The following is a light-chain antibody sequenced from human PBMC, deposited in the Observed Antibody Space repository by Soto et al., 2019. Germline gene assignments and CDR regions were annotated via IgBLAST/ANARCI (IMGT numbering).Light chain of an antibody. CDR3: QQYDNYPLT. J-gene: IGKJ4*01. CDR2: DAS. CDR1: QSINNW. Sequence: DIQWTQSPSTLSASVGDRVTITGRASQSINNWLAWYQQKPGKAPKFLIYDASNLESGVPSRFSGSASGTEFTLTISSLQPDDFATYYCQQYDNYPLTFGGGTKVDI. V-gene: IGKV1-5*01.